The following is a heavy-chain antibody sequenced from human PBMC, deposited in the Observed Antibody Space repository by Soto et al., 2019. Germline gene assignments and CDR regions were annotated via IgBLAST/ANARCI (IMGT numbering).Heavy chain of an antibody. CDR3: VRQGIGALHGLVDV. D-gene: IGHD1-26*01. V-gene: IGHV4-59*08. J-gene: IGHJ6*02. Sequence: NPALKSRVTISADTSTKQFSLRLSSVTAADTAVNYCVRQGIGALHGLVDVWGQGTTVTVSS.